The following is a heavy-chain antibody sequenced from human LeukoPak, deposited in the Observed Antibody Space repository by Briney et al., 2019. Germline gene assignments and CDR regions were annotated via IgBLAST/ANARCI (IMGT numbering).Heavy chain of an antibody. D-gene: IGHD4-17*01. V-gene: IGHV4-59*01. Sequence: SETLSLTCTVSGGSISSYYWSWIRQPPGKGLEWIGYIYYSGSTNYNPSLKSRVTISVDTSKNQFSLKLSSVTAADTAVYYCARVADYRDYVLDPWGQGTLVTVSS. J-gene: IGHJ5*02. CDR3: ARVADYRDYVLDP. CDR1: GGSISSYY. CDR2: IYYSGST.